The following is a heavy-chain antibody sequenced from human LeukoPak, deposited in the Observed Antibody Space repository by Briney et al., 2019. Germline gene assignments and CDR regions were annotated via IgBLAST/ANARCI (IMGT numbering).Heavy chain of an antibody. CDR2: IYYSGST. CDR3: ATTKQLWVMGY. CDR1: GGSISSYY. V-gene: IGHV4-59*12. J-gene: IGHJ4*02. Sequence: PSETLSLTCTVSGGSISSYYWSWIRQPPGKGLEWIGYIYYSGSTNYNPSLKSRVTISVDTSKNQFSLKLSSVTAADTAVYYCATTKQLWVMGYWGQGTLVTVSS. D-gene: IGHD5-18*01.